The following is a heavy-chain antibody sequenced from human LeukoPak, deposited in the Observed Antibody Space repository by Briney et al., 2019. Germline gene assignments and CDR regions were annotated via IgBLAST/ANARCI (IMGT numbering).Heavy chain of an antibody. D-gene: IGHD1-26*01. CDR3: AKAMEPRHYYYGMDV. J-gene: IGHJ6*02. CDR2: ISYDGSNK. V-gene: IGHV3-30-3*01. Sequence: PGGSLRLSCAASGFSFSSYALHWVRQAPGKGLEWVAVISYDGSNKYYADSVKGRFTISRDNSKNTLYLQMNSLRAEDTAVYYCAKAMEPRHYYYGMDVWGQGNTVTVSS. CDR1: GFSFSSYA.